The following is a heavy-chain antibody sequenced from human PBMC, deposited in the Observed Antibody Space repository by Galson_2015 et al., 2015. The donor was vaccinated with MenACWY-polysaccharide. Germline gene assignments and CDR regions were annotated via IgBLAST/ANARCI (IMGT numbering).Heavy chain of an antibody. CDR1: GFTFSSYG. D-gene: IGHD3-22*01. CDR3: AKDSQVKDYYDSSGCYYGA. Sequence: SLRLSCAASGFTFSSYGMHWVRQAPGKGLEWAAVISYDGSNKYYADSVKGRFTISRDNSKNTLYLQMNSLRAEDTAVYDCAKDSQVKDYYDSSGCYYGAWGQGTLVTVSS. J-gene: IGHJ4*02. V-gene: IGHV3-30*18. CDR2: ISYDGSNK.